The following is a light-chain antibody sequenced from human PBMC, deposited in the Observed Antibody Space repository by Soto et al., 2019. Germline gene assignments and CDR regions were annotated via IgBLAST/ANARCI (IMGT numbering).Light chain of an antibody. Sequence: DIQMTQAPSTLSASVGDRVTITCRASQNINAWLAWYQQKPGKAPKLLIYDVSTLHSGVPSRFSGSASGTEFTLTISNWESDDFATYYCQQYHRYSTFGQGTRVDIK. CDR3: QQYHRYST. CDR2: DVS. J-gene: IGKJ1*01. CDR1: QNINAW. V-gene: IGKV1-5*01.